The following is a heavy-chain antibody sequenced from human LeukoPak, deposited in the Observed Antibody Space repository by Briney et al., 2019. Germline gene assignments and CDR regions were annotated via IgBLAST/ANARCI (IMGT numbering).Heavy chain of an antibody. V-gene: IGHV3-30*02. CDR1: GFTFSRSG. J-gene: IGHJ4*02. CDR2: IRYDGGES. D-gene: IGHD2-2*01. CDR3: AKDNPIEEVPGLGPGQ. Sequence: PGGSLRLSCAASGFTFSRSGMHWVRQAPGKGLEWVAFIRYDGGESFCGDSVKGRFTISRDNSKNTLYLQMNSLRGEDTGVYYCAKDNPIEEVPGLGPGQWGQGTLVTVSS.